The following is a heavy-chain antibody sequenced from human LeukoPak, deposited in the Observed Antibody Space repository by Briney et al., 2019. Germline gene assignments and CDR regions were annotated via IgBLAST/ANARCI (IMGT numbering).Heavy chain of an antibody. D-gene: IGHD3-10*01. CDR1: GGSISSSSYY. J-gene: IGHJ4*02. CDR2: IYYSGST. Sequence: PSETLSLTCTVSGGSISSSSYYWGWIRQPPGKGLEWIGSIYYSGSTYYNPSLKSRVTISVDTSKNQFSLKLSSVTAADTAVYYCARPKRTSGGGYFDYWGQGTLVTVSS. CDR3: ARPKRTSGGGYFDY. V-gene: IGHV4-39*01.